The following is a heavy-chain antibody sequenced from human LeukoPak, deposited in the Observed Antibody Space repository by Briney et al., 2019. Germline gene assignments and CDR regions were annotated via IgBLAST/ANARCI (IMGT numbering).Heavy chain of an antibody. CDR1: GFTFSIYA. J-gene: IGHJ3*02. Sequence: GGSLRLSCAASGFTFSIYAMSWVRQAPGKGLEWVSGISGSGGSTFYADSVKGRFTISRDNSKTTLYLQMNSLRAEDTAVYYCAKDLMLGAFDIWGQGTMVTVSS. CDR2: ISGSGGST. CDR3: AKDLMLGAFDI. D-gene: IGHD2-8*01. V-gene: IGHV3-23*01.